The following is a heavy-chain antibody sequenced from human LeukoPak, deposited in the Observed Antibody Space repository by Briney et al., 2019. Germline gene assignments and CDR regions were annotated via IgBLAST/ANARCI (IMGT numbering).Heavy chain of an antibody. J-gene: IGHJ4*02. D-gene: IGHD1-1*01. CDR2: IIPIFGTA. Sequence: GASVKVSCKASGGTFSSYAISWVRQAPGQGLEWMGGIIPIFGTANYAQKFQGRVTITADESTSTAYMELSSLRSEDTAVYYCAREGNWNHPPFDYWGQGTLVTVSS. CDR1: GGTFSSYA. CDR3: AREGNWNHPPFDY. V-gene: IGHV1-69*13.